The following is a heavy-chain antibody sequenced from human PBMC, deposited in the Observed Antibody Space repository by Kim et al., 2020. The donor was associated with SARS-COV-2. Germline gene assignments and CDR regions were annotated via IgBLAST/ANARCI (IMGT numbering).Heavy chain of an antibody. CDR2: IRSKAFGGTP. Sequence: GGSLRLYCTASGFTFGDYTMSWFRQAPGKGLEWVGFIRSKAFGGTPEYAASVKGRFTISRDDSKSIAYLQMNSLKTEDTAVYYCSRRAGAAAGTNSFDIWGQGTVVTVSS. CDR3: SRRAGAAAGTNSFDI. J-gene: IGHJ3*02. D-gene: IGHD6-13*01. V-gene: IGHV3-49*03. CDR1: GFTFGDYT.